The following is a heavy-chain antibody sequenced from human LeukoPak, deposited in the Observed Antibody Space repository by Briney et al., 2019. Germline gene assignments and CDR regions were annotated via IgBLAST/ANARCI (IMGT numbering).Heavy chain of an antibody. V-gene: IGHV4-38-2*02. D-gene: IGHD6-25*01. CDR2: IYHSGST. J-gene: IGHJ5*02. CDR1: SYSLSSGYY. Sequence: SETLSLTCTVSSYSLSSGYYWGWIRQPPGKGLEWIGTIYHSGSTYYNPSLKSRVTISVDTSKNQFSLKLSSVTAADTAVYYCARVRRASGWFDPWGQGTLVTVSS. CDR3: ARVRRASGWFDP.